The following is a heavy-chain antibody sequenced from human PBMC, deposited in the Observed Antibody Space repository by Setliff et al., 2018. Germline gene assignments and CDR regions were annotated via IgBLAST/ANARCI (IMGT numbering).Heavy chain of an antibody. CDR2: ISSSSSYI. D-gene: IGHD3-3*01. Sequence: GVLRLSCAASGFTFSSYSMNWVRQAPGKGLEWVSSISSSSSYIYYADSVKGRFTISRDNSKNTLYLQMNSLRAEDTAVYYCAKELGDRLEWLYYYYGMDVWGQGTTVTVS. J-gene: IGHJ6*02. V-gene: IGHV3-21*01. CDR3: AKELGDRLEWLYYYYGMDV. CDR1: GFTFSSYS.